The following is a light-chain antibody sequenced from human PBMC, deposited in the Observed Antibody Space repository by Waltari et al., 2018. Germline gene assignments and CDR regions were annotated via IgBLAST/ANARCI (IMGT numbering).Light chain of an antibody. V-gene: IGKV1-5*03. CDR2: KAS. J-gene: IGKJ1*01. Sequence: DIQMTQSPSTLSASVGDRVTITCRASQSISSWVAWYQQKPGKAPKLLSYKASSLESGVPSRFLGSGSGTEFTLTISSLQPDDFETYYCQQYKSYPGTFGQGTKVEIK. CDR1: QSISSW. CDR3: QQYKSYPGT.